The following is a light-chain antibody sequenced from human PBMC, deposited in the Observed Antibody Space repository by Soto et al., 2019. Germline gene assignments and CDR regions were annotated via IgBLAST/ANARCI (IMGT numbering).Light chain of an antibody. CDR3: QQYYDIPYT. CDR1: QTVLSISNNMNY. Sequence: DIVMTQSPDSLAVSLGERATIHCKSSQTVLSISNNMNYLAWFQQKPGQPPKLLISWASSRESGVPDRFSGSGSGTDFTLTISILQAEDVGVYYCQQYYDIPYTFGQGTKLQIK. CDR2: WAS. V-gene: IGKV4-1*01. J-gene: IGKJ2*01.